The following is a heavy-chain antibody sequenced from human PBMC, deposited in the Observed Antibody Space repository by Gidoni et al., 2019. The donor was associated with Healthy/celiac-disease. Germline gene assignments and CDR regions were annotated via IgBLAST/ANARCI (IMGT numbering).Heavy chain of an antibody. Sequence: EVQLVESGGGLVQPGGSLGLSCAASGFTVSTNYMSWVRQAPGKGLEWVSVIYSGGSTYYADSVKGRFTISRDNSKNTLYLQMNSLRAEDTAVYYCARERYYDFWSGPAGYFDYWGQGTLVTVSS. CDR1: GFTVSTNY. D-gene: IGHD3-3*01. J-gene: IGHJ4*02. V-gene: IGHV3-66*01. CDR2: IYSGGST. CDR3: ARERYYDFWSGPAGYFDY.